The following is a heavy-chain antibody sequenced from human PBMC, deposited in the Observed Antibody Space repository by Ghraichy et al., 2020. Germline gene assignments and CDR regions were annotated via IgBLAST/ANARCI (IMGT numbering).Heavy chain of an antibody. Sequence: SETLSLTCTVSGGSMSPSYWSWIRQPPGKGLEWIAYIYYSGTTTYNPSLQSRVTVSVDTSKNQLSLTLRSLTAADTAVYYCARVISTFGLGAPYYLDYWGQGTLFTVS. V-gene: IGHV4-59*01. CDR3: ARVISTFGLGAPYYLDY. J-gene: IGHJ4*02. CDR1: GGSMSPSY. CDR2: IYYSGTT. D-gene: IGHD3-3*01.